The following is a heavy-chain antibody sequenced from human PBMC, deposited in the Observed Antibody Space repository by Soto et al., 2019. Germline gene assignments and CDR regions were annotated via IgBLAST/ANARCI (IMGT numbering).Heavy chain of an antibody. J-gene: IGHJ4*02. D-gene: IGHD3-10*01. V-gene: IGHV1-69*02. CDR1: GGTLSSDS. Sequence: QVQLVQSGAELKKPGSSVQVSCMYSGGTLSSDSCSWVRQAPGQGLEWRGRIIPVLGIPNYAQKFQGRLTISSDRSTTTGNMELSSLTSDDTAGYYCARVGDFYFDDWGQGTMVTVSS. CDR3: ARVGDFYFDD. CDR2: IIPVLGIP.